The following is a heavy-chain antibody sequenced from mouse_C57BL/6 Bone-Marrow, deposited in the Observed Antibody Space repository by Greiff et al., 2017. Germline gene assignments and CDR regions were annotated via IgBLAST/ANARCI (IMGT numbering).Heavy chain of an antibody. CDR2: IWSGGST. CDR1: GFSLTSYG. CDR3: ARNGGLRARFAY. D-gene: IGHD2-4*01. J-gene: IGHJ3*01. Sequence: VQLQESGPGLVQPSQSLSITCTVSGFSLTSYGVHWVRQSPGKGLEWLGVIWSGGSTDYNAAFISRLSISKDNSKSQVFFKMNSLQADDTAIYYCARNGGLRARFAYWGQGTLVTVSA. V-gene: IGHV2-2*01.